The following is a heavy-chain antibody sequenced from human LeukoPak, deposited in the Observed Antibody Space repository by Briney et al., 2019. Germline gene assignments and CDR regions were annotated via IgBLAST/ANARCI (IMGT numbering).Heavy chain of an antibody. V-gene: IGHV4-34*01. CDR1: GGSFSGYY. Sequence: KPSETLSLTCAVYGGSFSGYYWSWIRQPPGKGLEWIGEINHSGSTNYNPSLKSRVTISVDTSKNQFTLKLSSVTAADTAVYYCARRGFGISMVRGTKDPDFDYWGQGTLVTVSS. CDR2: INHSGST. D-gene: IGHD3-10*01. J-gene: IGHJ4*02. CDR3: ARRGFGISMVRGTKDPDFDY.